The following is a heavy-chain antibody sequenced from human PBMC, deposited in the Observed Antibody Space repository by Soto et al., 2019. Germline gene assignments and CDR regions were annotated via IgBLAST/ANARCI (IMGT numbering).Heavy chain of an antibody. CDR2: ISSNGGST. CDR3: VKDRGTRIRGPFDY. V-gene: IGHV3-64D*06. D-gene: IGHD1-1*01. Sequence: EVQLVESGGGLVQPGESLRLSCSASGFTFSSYAMYWVRQAPGKGLEYVSAISSNGGSTYYAESVKGRFTISRDNSKSTLDLQMSSLRAEDTAVYYCVKDRGTRIRGPFDYWGQGTLVTVSS. CDR1: GFTFSSYA. J-gene: IGHJ4*02.